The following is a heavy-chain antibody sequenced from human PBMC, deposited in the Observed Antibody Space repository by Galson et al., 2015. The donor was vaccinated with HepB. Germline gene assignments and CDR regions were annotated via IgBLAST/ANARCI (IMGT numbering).Heavy chain of an antibody. V-gene: IGHV5-10-1*01. CDR1: GYSFTSYW. CDR2: IDPTDSYT. J-gene: IGHJ4*02. CDR3: ARSGRVGTMGGFDY. Sequence: QSGAEVKKPGESLRISCKGSGYSFTSYWINWVRQVPGKGLEWMGRIDPTDSYTSYSPSFQGHVTISADKSITTAYLQLSSLKASDTAMYYCARSGRVGTMGGFDYWGQGTLVTVSS. D-gene: IGHD4/OR15-4a*01.